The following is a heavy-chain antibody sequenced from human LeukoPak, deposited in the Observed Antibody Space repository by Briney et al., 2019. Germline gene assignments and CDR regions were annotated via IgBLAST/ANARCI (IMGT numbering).Heavy chain of an antibody. CDR2: IDWDDDR. Sequence: TLSLTCTVTGYSISSAYYWGWIRQPPGKGLERLARIDWDDDRHYSTSLKTRLTISKDTSKNQVVLTMTKMDPVDTATYYCARTRHVGTITTYFDYWGQGTLVTVSS. D-gene: IGHD1/OR15-1a*01. CDR3: ARTRHVGTITTYFDY. CDR1: GYSISSAYYW. J-gene: IGHJ4*02. V-gene: IGHV2-70*11.